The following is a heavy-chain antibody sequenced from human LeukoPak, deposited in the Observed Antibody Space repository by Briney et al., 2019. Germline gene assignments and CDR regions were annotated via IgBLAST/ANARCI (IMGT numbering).Heavy chain of an antibody. V-gene: IGHV1-2*02. CDR2: INPNSGGT. CDR1: GYTFTGYY. CDR3: ATVFGSGSYHNY. Sequence: ASVKVSCKASGYTFTGYYMHWVRQAPGQGLEWMGWINPNSGGTNYAQKFQGRVTMTRDTSISTAYMELSRLRSDDTAVYYCATVFGSGSYHNYWGQGTLVTVSS. J-gene: IGHJ4*02. D-gene: IGHD3-10*01.